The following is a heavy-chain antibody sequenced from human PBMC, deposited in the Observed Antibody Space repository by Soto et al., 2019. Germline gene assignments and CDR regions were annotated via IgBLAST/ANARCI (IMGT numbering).Heavy chain of an antibody. D-gene: IGHD3-22*01. CDR1: GGSISSSNW. J-gene: IGHJ4*02. CDR2: IYHSGST. CDR3: AREAYDSSGYYLDY. V-gene: IGHV4-4*02. Sequence: SETLSLTCAVSGGSISSSNWWSWVRQPPGKGLEWIGEIYHSGSTNYNPSLKSRVTISVDKSKNQFSLKLSSVTAADTAVYYCAREAYDSSGYYLDYWGQGTLVTVSS.